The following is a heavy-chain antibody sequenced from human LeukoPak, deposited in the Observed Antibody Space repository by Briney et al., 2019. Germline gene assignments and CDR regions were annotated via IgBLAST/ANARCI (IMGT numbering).Heavy chain of an antibody. Sequence: GGSLRLSCAASGFTFSTYAMSWVRQAPGKGLEWVSGIRGSGDDTYYADSVKGRFTISRDNSGNTLFLQMNSLRAEDPAVYYCAKFSPGLNTALVAWGQGTLVTVSS. V-gene: IGHV3-23*01. CDR1: GFTFSTYA. J-gene: IGHJ4*02. CDR3: AKFSPGLNTALVA. CDR2: IRGSGDDT. D-gene: IGHD5-18*01.